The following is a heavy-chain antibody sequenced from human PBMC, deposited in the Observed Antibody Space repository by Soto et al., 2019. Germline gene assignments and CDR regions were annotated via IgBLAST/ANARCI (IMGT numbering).Heavy chain of an antibody. V-gene: IGHV4-39*01. CDR1: GGSISSSSYC. CDR3: ATTYSSGWYQPDSVAFDI. D-gene: IGHD6-19*01. Sequence: PSETLSLTCTVSGGSISSSSYCWGWIRKPPGKGLEWIGSIYYSGSTYYNPSLKSRVTISVDTSKNQFSLKLSSVTAADTAVYYCATTYSSGWYQPDSVAFDIWGQGTMVTVSS. CDR2: IYYSGST. J-gene: IGHJ3*02.